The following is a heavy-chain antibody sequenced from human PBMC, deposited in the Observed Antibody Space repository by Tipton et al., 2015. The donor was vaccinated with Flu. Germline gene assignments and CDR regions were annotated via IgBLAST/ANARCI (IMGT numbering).Heavy chain of an antibody. D-gene: IGHD3-22*01. CDR1: GGSISSSSYY. Sequence: TLSLTCTVSGGSISSSSYYWGWIRQPPGKGLEWIGSIYYSGSTYYNPSLKSRVTISVDTSKNQFSLKLSSVTAADTAVYYCARGRGYYYDFDYWGQGTLVTGAS. CDR3: ARGRGYYYDFDY. V-gene: IGHV4-39*01. CDR2: IYYSGST. J-gene: IGHJ4*02.